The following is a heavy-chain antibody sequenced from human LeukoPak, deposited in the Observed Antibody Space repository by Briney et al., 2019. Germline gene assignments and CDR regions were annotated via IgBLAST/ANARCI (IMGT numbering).Heavy chain of an antibody. D-gene: IGHD6-6*01. Sequence: ASVKVSCKASGYTFTGYYMHWVRQAPGQGLEWMGWINPNSGNTGYAQKFQGRVTMTRNTSISTAYMELSSLRSEDTAVYYCAREGEYSSSSGTYNWFDPWGQGTLVTVSS. CDR1: GYTFTGYY. CDR2: INPNSGNT. J-gene: IGHJ5*02. V-gene: IGHV1-8*02. CDR3: AREGEYSSSSGTYNWFDP.